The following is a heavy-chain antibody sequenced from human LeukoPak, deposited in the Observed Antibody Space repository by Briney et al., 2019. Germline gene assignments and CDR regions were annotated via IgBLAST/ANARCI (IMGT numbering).Heavy chain of an antibody. V-gene: IGHV3-23*01. J-gene: IGHJ4*01. CDR1: GLSLNNYA. D-gene: IGHD2-21*01. CDR2: SSSSDDGK. Sequence: PGGSLRLSCTAPGLSLNNYAMSWVRQVPGKGLEWVSASSSSDDGKWYAEPVRGRFTISRDTSKNTVYLQMNSLRVEDAGVYYCAKAPVTSCRGAFCYPFDYWGHGTLVTVSS. CDR3: AKAPVTSCRGAFCYPFDY.